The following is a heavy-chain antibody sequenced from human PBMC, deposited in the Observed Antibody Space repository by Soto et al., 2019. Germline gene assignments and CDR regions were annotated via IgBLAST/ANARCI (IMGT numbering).Heavy chain of an antibody. CDR1: AGSFRPTRG. Sequence: SETLSLTGTVSAGSFRPTRGCRCGRQLPGKGLEWIGEISYIGNTHYNPSLKSRVTISLDTSTNQFSLNLSSVTAADTAVYYCAINRDVVDISTTGGVNDLLPCGQG. J-gene: IGHJ5*02. D-gene: IGHD5-12*01. CDR3: AINRDVVDISTTGGVNDLLP. CDR2: ISYIGNT. V-gene: IGHV4-4*02.